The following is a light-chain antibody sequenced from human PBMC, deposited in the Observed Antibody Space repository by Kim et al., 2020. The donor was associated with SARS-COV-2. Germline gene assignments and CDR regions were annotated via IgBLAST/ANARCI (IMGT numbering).Light chain of an antibody. CDR1: SGHRDNA. J-gene: IGLJ3*02. CDR2: VNSDGSH. CDR3: QTWGTGIWV. V-gene: IGLV4-69*01. Sequence: ASVQLASTLGSGHRDNAISWHQQQPGKGPRHLRKVNSDGSHGKGDGIPGRFSGASSGAERYLTVSSLQSEDEADYYCQTWGTGIWVFGGGTQLTVL.